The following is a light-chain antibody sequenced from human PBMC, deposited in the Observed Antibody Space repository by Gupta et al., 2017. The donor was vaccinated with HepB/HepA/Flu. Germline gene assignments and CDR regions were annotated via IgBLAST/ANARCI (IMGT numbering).Light chain of an antibody. CDR3: QQVNSFPLT. V-gene: IGKV1D-12*01. Sequence: DIQMTQSPSSVSASVGDTVTITCRASQGISWLAWYQQKPGKAPNLLSYAASTLQSGVPSRFSGSGSGTSFTLTISSLQPEDFATYYCQQVNSFPLTFGQGTRLEIK. CDR1: QGISW. CDR2: AAS. J-gene: IGKJ5*01.